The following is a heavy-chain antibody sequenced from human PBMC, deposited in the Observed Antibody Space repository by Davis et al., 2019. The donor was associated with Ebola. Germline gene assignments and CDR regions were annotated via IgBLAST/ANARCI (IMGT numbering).Heavy chain of an antibody. CDR1: GGSISSYY. CDR2: INHSGST. Sequence: SETLSLTCTVSGGSISSYYWSWIRQPPGKGLEWIGEINHSGSTNYNPSLKSRVTILVDTAKNQFSLKLSSVTAADTAVYYCARGGVYGAHFMDVWGQGTTVTVSS. J-gene: IGHJ6*02. D-gene: IGHD4-17*01. V-gene: IGHV4-34*01. CDR3: ARGGVYGAHFMDV.